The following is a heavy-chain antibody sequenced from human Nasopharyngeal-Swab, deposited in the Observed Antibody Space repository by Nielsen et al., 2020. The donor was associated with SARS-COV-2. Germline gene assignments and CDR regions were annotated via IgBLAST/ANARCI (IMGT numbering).Heavy chain of an antibody. J-gene: IGHJ6*02. Sequence: GESLKISCAASGFTFSSYWMSWVRQAPGKGLEWVANIKQDGSEKYYVDSVKGRFTISRDNAKNSLYLQMNSLKTEDTAVYYCARGATILGVVLGDSYGMDVWGQGTTVTVSS. D-gene: IGHD3-3*01. CDR1: GFTFSSYW. CDR3: ARGATILGVVLGDSYGMDV. CDR2: IKQDGSEK. V-gene: IGHV3-7*03.